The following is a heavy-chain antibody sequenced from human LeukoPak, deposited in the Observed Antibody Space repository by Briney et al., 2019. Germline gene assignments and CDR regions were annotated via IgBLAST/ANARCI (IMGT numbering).Heavy chain of an antibody. D-gene: IGHD3-22*01. J-gene: IGHJ3*02. CDR3: ARGWNYYDSSGYYYGAFDI. CDR2: IYYSGST. CDR1: GGSISSSSYY. Sequence: SETLSLTCTVSGGSISSSSYYWGWIRQPPGKGLEWIGSIYYSGSTYYNPSLKSRVTISVDTSKNQFSLKLSSVTAADTAVYYCARGWNYYDSSGYYYGAFDIWGQGTMVTVSS. V-gene: IGHV4-39*01.